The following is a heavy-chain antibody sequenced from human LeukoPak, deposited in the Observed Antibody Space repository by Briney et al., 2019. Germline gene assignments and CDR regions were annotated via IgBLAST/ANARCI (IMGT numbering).Heavy chain of an antibody. J-gene: IGHJ4*02. CDR3: ARLMDSSSWYFDY. Sequence: SETLSLTCAVYGGSFSGYYWSWIRQPPGKGLEWIGYIYYSGSTNYNPSLKSRVTISVDTSKNQFSLKLSSVTAADTAVYYCARLMDSSSWYFDYWGQGTLVTVSS. V-gene: IGHV4-59*01. CDR2: IYYSGST. D-gene: IGHD6-13*01. CDR1: GGSFSGYY.